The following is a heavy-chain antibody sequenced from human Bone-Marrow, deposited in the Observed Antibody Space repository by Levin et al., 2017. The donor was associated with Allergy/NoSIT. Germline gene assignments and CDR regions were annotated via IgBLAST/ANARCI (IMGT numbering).Heavy chain of an antibody. CDR3: ARARTTIRGLTNTPFDS. J-gene: IGHJ4*02. Sequence: HAGGSLRLSCVVSGFTFDDFAMHWVRQTPGKGLEWVSGISWNSGAIDYTDSVKGRFTISRDNAKNSLYLHMDSLRTEDTAFYYCARARTTIRGLTNTPFDSWGQGTLVTVSS. CDR2: ISWNSGAI. D-gene: IGHD3-10*01. CDR1: GFTFDDFA. V-gene: IGHV3-9*01.